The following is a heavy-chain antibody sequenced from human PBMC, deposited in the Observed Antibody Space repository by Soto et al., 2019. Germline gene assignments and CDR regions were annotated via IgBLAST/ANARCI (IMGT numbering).Heavy chain of an antibody. J-gene: IGHJ6*02. CDR1: GFIFSSYY. Sequence: GGSLRLSCVGPGFIFSSYYMNWVRQAPGKGLEWVSSISGGSAYIYYADSVKGRFTISRDNAKNSLYLEMNSLRVEDTAVYYCARDHKGGYYYYGMDVWGQGTTVTVSS. CDR2: ISGGSAYI. V-gene: IGHV3-21*01. CDR3: ARDHKGGYYYYGMDV.